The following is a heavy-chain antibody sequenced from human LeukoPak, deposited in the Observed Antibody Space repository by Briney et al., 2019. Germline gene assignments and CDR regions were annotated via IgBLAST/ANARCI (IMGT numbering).Heavy chain of an antibody. D-gene: IGHD6-6*01. CDR3: ARESGIAARPGLWYYYYYMDV. V-gene: IGHV4-34*01. Sequence: SETLSLTCAVYGGSFSGYYWSWIRQPPGKGLEWIGEINHSGSTNYNPSLKSRVTISVDTSKNQFSLKLSSVTAADTAVYYCARESGIAARPGLWYYYYYMDVWGKGTTVTVSS. CDR1: GGSFSGYY. CDR2: INHSGST. J-gene: IGHJ6*03.